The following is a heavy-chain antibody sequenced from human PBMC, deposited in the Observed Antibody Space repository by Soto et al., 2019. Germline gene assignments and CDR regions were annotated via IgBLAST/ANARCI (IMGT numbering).Heavy chain of an antibody. CDR2: ISGSGVTT. CDR3: ATYYDTSGYFNFDS. J-gene: IGHJ4*02. V-gene: IGHV3-23*01. CDR1: GFTFSSYA. Sequence: GGSLRLSCAASGFTFSSYAMSWVRQAPGKGLEWVSAISGSGVTTYYADSVKGRFTISRDNAKNSLYLQMNSLRAEDTAVYYCATYYDTSGYFNFDSWGQGTLVTVSS. D-gene: IGHD3-22*01.